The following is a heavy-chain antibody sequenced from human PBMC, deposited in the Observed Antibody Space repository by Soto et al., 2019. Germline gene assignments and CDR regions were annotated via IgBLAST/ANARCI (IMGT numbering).Heavy chain of an antibody. Sequence: EVQLVESGGGLVQPGGSLRLFCEASGFTFSSSWMHWVRQAPGKGLVWVSRINSDDSTTTYADSVKGRFTVSRDNAKNTLYLQMNSLRVEDTAVYYCARSSSAWSNFDCWGQGTLVTVSS. V-gene: IGHV3-74*01. CDR3: ARSSSAWSNFDC. CDR1: GFTFSSSW. CDR2: INSDDSTT. D-gene: IGHD6-19*01. J-gene: IGHJ4*02.